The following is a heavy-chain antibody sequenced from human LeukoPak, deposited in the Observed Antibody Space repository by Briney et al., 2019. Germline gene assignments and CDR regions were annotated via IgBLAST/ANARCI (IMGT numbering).Heavy chain of an antibody. V-gene: IGHV1-2*02. CDR2: INPNSGGT. J-gene: IGHJ4*02. Sequence: ASVKVSCKASGYTFTGYYMHWVRQAPGQGLEWLGWINPNSGGTNYAQKFQGRVTMTRDTSISTAYMELSRLRSDDTAVYYCARDPGGFGGEYYFDYWGQGTLVTVSS. CDR1: GYTFTGYY. CDR3: ARDPGGFGGEYYFDY. D-gene: IGHD3-10*01.